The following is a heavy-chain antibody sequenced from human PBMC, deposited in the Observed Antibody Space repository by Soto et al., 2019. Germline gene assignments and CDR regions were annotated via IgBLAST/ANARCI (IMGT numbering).Heavy chain of an antibody. CDR2: LYYSGNT. V-gene: IGHV4-39*01. CDR1: GGSISSFNYF. Sequence: QLQLQESGPGLVKPSETLSLTCTVSGGSISSFNYFWGCIRQPPGKGLEWIGSLYYSGNTYYNPSLQSRVTISVDTSKKQCTLTLRSVTAADTAVYYCARGGGSTFNWFDPWGQGTLVTVSP. J-gene: IGHJ5*02. D-gene: IGHD2-15*01. CDR3: ARGGGSTFNWFDP.